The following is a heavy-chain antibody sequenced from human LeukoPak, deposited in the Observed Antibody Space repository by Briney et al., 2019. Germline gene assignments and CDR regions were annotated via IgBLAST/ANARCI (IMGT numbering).Heavy chain of an antibody. J-gene: IGHJ6*04. V-gene: IGHV4-59*01. CDR3: AREILTVTTIMDV. Sequence: SETLSLTCTVSGGSISNYYWSWIRQPPGKGLEWIGYIYYSGSTNYNPSLKSRVTMSVDTSKNQFSLKLSSVTAADTAVYYCAREILTVTTIMDVWGKGTTVTVSS. CDR2: IYYSGST. D-gene: IGHD4-11*01. CDR1: GGSISNYY.